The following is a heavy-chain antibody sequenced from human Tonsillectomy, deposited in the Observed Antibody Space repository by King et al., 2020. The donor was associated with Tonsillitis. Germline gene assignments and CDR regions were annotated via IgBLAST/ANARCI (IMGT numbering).Heavy chain of an antibody. Sequence: VQLVESGGGLVQPGGSLRLSCAASGFTVSSNYMSWVRQAPGKGLEGVSFIYSGGNTYYADSVKGRFTISRDNSKNTLYLQMNSLRAEDAAVYYCARDGSDDRPYYYYGMDLGGQGTTVTVPS. CDR2: IYSGGNT. V-gene: IGHV3-66*01. CDR1: GFTVSSNY. D-gene: IGHD1-26*01. J-gene: IGHJ6*02. CDR3: ARDGSDDRPYYYYGMDL.